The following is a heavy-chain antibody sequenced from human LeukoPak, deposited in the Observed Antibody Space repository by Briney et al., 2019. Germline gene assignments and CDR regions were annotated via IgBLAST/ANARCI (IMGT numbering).Heavy chain of an antibody. V-gene: IGHV3-23*01. D-gene: IGHD6-19*01. CDR2: ISGSGGST. J-gene: IGHJ5*02. Sequence: GGSLRLSCGASGLPFSSYAVRWVPRAPGRGVEWVQPISGSGGSTYDADSVKGLFTISRDNSKNALYLQMNRLRAEDTAVYYCAKDSQQWLVQIWFDLWGQGTLVTVSS. CDR1: GLPFSSYA. CDR3: AKDSQQWLVQIWFDL.